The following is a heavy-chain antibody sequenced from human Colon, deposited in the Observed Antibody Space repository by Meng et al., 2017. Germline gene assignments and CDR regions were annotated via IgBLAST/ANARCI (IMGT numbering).Heavy chain of an antibody. J-gene: IGHJ6*02. CDR1: GFTFDDYA. D-gene: IGHD3-10*01. CDR2: ISWDGGST. V-gene: IGHV3-43D*03. CDR3: AKDPMVRGSQCEGLNYGMDV. Sequence: GESLKISCAASGFTFDDYAMHWVRQAPGKGLEWVSLISWDGGSTYYADSVKGRFTISRDNSKNSLYLQMKSLRAEDTALYYYAKDPMVRGSQCEGLNYGMDVWGQGTTVTVSS.